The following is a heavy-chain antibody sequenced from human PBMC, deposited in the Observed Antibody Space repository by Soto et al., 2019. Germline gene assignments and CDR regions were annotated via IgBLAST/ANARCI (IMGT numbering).Heavy chain of an antibody. Sequence: GASVKVSCKASGFTFTSSAVQWVRQARGQRLKWIGWIVVGSGNTNYAQKFQDRVTITRDTSASTAYMELSSLRSEDTAVYYCARGQSPYYYYYYYMDVWGKGTTVTVSS. CDR3: ARGQSPYYYYYYYMDV. CDR2: IVVGSGNT. V-gene: IGHV1-58*01. CDR1: GFTFTSSA. J-gene: IGHJ6*03.